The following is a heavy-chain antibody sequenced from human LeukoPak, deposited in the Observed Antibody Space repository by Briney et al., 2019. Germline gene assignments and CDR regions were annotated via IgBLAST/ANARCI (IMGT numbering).Heavy chain of an antibody. CDR1: GVSFSGYY. V-gene: IGHV4-34*01. CDR3: ARYSSSWPYYYSGRDV. D-gene: IGHD6-13*01. CDR2: INHRGST. Sequence: PSDTLSLTCAVYGVSFSGYYWSCLRQPPGKGLEWFGEINHRGSTNYNPSLKSRVTISVDTSKNQFSLKLSSVTAADTAVYYCARYSSSWPYYYSGRDVWGKGNTVTVSS. J-gene: IGHJ6*04.